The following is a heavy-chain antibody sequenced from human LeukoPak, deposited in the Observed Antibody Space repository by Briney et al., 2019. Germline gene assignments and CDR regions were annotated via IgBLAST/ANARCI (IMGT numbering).Heavy chain of an antibody. CDR3: ARDAHCYDSCGDFDY. D-gene: IGHD3-22*01. CDR1: GYTFTGYY. V-gene: IGHV1-2*07. J-gene: IGHJ4*02. CDR2: IHPNSGST. Sequence: ASVKVSCKASGYTFTGYYMDGVGQAAGQGLEWMGWIHPNSGSTNYAHKFQGRATMTRDTSISTACMELSRLRTDDTAVYYCARDAHCYDSCGDFDYWGQGTLVTVSS.